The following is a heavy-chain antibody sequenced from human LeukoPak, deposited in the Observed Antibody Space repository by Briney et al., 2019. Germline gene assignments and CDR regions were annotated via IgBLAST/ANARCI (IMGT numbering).Heavy chain of an antibody. CDR1: GFTFSSSW. J-gene: IGHJ6*04. D-gene: IGHD3-16*01. V-gene: IGHV3-74*01. Sequence: GGSLRLSCAASGFTFSSSWMHWVRQAPGKGLVWVSRITRDGSSTTYADSVKGRFTTSRDKAKNTLYLQMDSLRDDDTAVYYCARDPGYESWGPFWGGMDVWGNGTTVIVSS. CDR3: ARDPGYESWGPFWGGMDV. CDR2: ITRDGSST.